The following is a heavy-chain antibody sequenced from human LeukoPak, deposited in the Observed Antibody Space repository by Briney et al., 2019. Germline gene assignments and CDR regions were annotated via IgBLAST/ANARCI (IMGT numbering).Heavy chain of an antibody. J-gene: IGHJ4*02. V-gene: IGHV3-23*01. Sequence: GGSLRLSCAASGFTFSSYAMSWVRQAPGKGLEWVSAFSGTGGSTYYADSVKGRFTISRDNSKNTVHLQMNSLRAEDTAVYYCAKATYYYGSGSCIGIRYYFDYWGQGTLVTVSS. D-gene: IGHD3-10*01. CDR2: FSGTGGST. CDR1: GFTFSSYA. CDR3: AKATYYYGSGSCIGIRYYFDY.